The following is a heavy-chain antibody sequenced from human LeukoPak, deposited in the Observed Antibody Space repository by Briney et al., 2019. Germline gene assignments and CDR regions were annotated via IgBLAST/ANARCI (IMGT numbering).Heavy chain of an antibody. Sequence: GGSLRLSCAASGFTFSSYAMSWVRQAPGKGLEWVSAISGSGGSTYYADSVKGRFTISRDNSKNTLYLQMNSLRAEDTAVYYCAKSGRYYYGSGSYYKYLGYWGQGTLVTVSS. CDR1: GFTFSSYA. V-gene: IGHV3-23*01. J-gene: IGHJ4*02. CDR3: AKSGRYYYGSGSYYKYLGY. CDR2: ISGSGGST. D-gene: IGHD3-10*01.